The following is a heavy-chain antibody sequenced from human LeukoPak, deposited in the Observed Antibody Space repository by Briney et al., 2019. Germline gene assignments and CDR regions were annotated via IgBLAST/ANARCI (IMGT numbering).Heavy chain of an antibody. D-gene: IGHD1-1*01. Sequence: SETLSLTCTVSGGSISSYYWSWIRQPPGKGLEWIGYIYYSGSTNYNPSLKSRVTISVDTSKNQFSLKLSSVTAADTAVYYCARETVQLDRPDAFDIWGQGTMVTVSS. J-gene: IGHJ3*02. CDR1: GGSISSYY. V-gene: IGHV4-59*01. CDR2: IYYSGST. CDR3: ARETVQLDRPDAFDI.